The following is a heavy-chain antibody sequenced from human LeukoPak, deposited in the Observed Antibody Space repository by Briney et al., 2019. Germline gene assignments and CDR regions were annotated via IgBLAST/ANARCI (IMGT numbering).Heavy chain of an antibody. CDR1: GYSSTSYW. CDR3: ERGAYDILTGYGMDV. Sequence: SGESLKISCKGSGYSSTSYWIGWVRQMPGKDLEWMGIIYPGDSDTRYSPSFQGQVTISADKSISTAYLQWSSLKASDTAMYYCERGAYDILTGYGMDVWGKGTTVTVSS. CDR2: IYPGDSDT. V-gene: IGHV5-51*01. J-gene: IGHJ6*04. D-gene: IGHD3-9*01.